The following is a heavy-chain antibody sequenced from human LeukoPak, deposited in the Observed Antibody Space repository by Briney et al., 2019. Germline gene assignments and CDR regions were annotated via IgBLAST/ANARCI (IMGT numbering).Heavy chain of an antibody. Sequence: PGGSPRLSCAAPGFIFSSYAMTWVRQAPGKGLEWVSAISGSGDITYYADSVKGRFTISRDNSKNMLYLQMNSLRADDTAVYYCAKGPLIEVAGTTWDHWGQGTLVTVSS. J-gene: IGHJ4*02. CDR1: GFIFSSYA. V-gene: IGHV3-23*01. CDR3: AKGPLIEVAGTTWDH. CDR2: ISGSGDIT. D-gene: IGHD6-19*01.